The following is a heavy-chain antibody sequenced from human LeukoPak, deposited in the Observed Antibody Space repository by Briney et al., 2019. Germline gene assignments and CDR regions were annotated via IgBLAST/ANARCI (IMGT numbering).Heavy chain of an antibody. V-gene: IGHV3-73*01. CDR1: GFTFSGSA. J-gene: IGHJ4*02. D-gene: IGHD3-9*01. CDR2: IRSKANSYAT. Sequence: GGSLRLSCAASGFTFSGSAMHWVRQASGKGLEWVGRIRSKANSYATAYAASVKGRFTISRDDSKNTAYLQMNSLKTEDTAVYYCTTYYDILTGYYTGDYWGQGTLVTVSS. CDR3: TTYYDILTGYYTGDY.